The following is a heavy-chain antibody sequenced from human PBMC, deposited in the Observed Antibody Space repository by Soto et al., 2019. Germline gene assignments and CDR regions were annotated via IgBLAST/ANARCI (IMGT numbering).Heavy chain of an antibody. CDR3: ARGGNYYDSSGYYSDY. Sequence: QVQLVQSGAEVKKPGASVKVSCKASGYTFTSYYMHWVRQAPGQGLEWMGIINPSGGSTSYAQKFQGRVTMTRDTSTSTGYMELSSLRSEDTAVYYCARGGNYYDSSGYYSDYWGQGTLVTVSS. CDR1: GYTFTSYY. CDR2: INPSGGST. D-gene: IGHD3-22*01. J-gene: IGHJ4*02. V-gene: IGHV1-46*01.